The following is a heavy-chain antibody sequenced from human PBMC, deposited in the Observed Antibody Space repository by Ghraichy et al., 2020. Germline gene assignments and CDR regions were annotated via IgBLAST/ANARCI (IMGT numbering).Heavy chain of an antibody. D-gene: IGHD3-9*01. CDR3: ARAYDILTDYFYGMDV. CDR2: ISTHNGNT. Sequence: ASVKVSCKASDYTFTTYGITWVRQAPGQGLEWMGWISTHNGNTNYARKLQDRVTLTTDTSTNTAYMELRSLRSDDTAVYYCARAYDILTDYFYGMDVWGQGTTVTVSS. V-gene: IGHV1-18*01. CDR1: DYTFTTYG. J-gene: IGHJ6*02.